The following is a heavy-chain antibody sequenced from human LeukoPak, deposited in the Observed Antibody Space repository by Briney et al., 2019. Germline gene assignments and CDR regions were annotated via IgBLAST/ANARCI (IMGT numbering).Heavy chain of an antibody. D-gene: IGHD3-3*01. CDR1: GYTFTSYY. V-gene: IGHV1-46*01. CDR3: ARELGDFWSGYSPDYYYYMDV. Sequence: ASVKVSCKASGYTFTSYYMHWVRQAPGQGLEWMGIINPSGGSTSYAQKFQGRVTITTDESTSTAYMELSSLRSEDTAVYYCARELGDFWSGYSPDYYYYMDVWGKGTTVTVSS. J-gene: IGHJ6*03. CDR2: INPSGGST.